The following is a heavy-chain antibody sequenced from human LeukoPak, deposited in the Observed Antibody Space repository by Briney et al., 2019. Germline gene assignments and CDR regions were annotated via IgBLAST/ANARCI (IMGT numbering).Heavy chain of an antibody. Sequence: GGSLRLSCVASGFTFSTYWMYWVRQAPGKGLVWVSRINSDGSSTNYADSVKGRFTVSRDNTKNTLYLQMNSLRAEDTAMYYCARDIQGGYSGYVLGYWGQGTLVTVSS. D-gene: IGHD5-12*01. CDR1: GFTFSTYW. V-gene: IGHV3-74*01. CDR3: ARDIQGGYSGYVLGY. CDR2: INSDGSST. J-gene: IGHJ4*02.